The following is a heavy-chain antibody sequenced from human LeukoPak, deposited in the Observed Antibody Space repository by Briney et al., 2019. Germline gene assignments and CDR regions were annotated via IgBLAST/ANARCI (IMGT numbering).Heavy chain of an antibody. D-gene: IGHD1-26*01. CDR2: IYYSGST. J-gene: IGHJ4*02. CDR3: ARGYVRTYYVYDY. V-gene: IGHV4-59*01. Sequence: SETLSLTCTVSGASISPYYWSWIRQPPGEGLEWIGYIYYSGSTNYSPSLKTRVTISVDTSKNQFSLKLSSVTAADTAVYYCARGYVRTYYVYDYWGQGTLVTVSS. CDR1: GASISPYY.